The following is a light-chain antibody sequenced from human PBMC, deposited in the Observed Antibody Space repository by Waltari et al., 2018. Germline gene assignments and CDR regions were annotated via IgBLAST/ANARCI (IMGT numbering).Light chain of an antibody. CDR1: TFNIGSNT. CDR3: AAWDDRLHGYV. J-gene: IGLJ1*01. CDR2: STK. Sequence: QSVLTQPPSASGTPGQRVTISCSGRTFNIGSNTVSWFQQVPNMAPQLLISSTKQRPSGVPERFSGSKSGTSASLAISGLQSDDEADYYCAAWDDRLHGYVFGPGTRVTV. V-gene: IGLV1-44*01.